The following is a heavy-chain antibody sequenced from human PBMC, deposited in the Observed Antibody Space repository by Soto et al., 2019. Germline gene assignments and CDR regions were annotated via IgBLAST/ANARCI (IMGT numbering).Heavy chain of an antibody. CDR1: GDSVSSNSAA. Sequence: SQSLSLTCAISGDSVSSNSAAWNWIRQSPSRGLEWLGRTYYRSKWYNDYAVSVKSRITINPDTSKNQFSLRLNSLTPEDTAVYYCAGGLGTSYYYYYMDVWGKGTTVTVSS. J-gene: IGHJ6*03. CDR2: TYYRSKWYN. D-gene: IGHD2-15*01. V-gene: IGHV6-1*01. CDR3: AGGLGTSYYYYYMDV.